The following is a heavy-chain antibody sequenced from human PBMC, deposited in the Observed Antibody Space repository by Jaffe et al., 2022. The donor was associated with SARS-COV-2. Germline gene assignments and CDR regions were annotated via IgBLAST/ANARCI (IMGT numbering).Heavy chain of an antibody. D-gene: IGHD4-17*01. V-gene: IGHV3-15*01. CDR1: GFSFSNTF. CDR2: IRRKTDVGTP. J-gene: IGHJ5*02. CDR3: LFGDLGEA. Sequence: EVRLVESGGGLVKPGGSLRLSCAASGFSFSNTFMTWARQAPGKGLEWVGRIRRKTDVGTPDYAAPVKDRFTISRDDSKNTLYLEMNNLKIEDTAVYYCLFGDLGEAWGQGTLVTVSS.